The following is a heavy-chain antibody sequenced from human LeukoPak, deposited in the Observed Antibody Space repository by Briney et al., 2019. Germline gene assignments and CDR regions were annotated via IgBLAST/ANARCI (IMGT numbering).Heavy chain of an antibody. CDR2: IYYNGNT. V-gene: IGHV4-59*08. J-gene: IGHJ5*02. D-gene: IGHD3-16*01. Sequence: SETLSLTCTVSGASISSYYWSWIRQSPGKGLEWIGYIYYNGNTNYNPSLKGRVTISVDSSKNQFSLRLSSVTAADTALYYCAKRKGVWGNYFDPWGQGILVTVSS. CDR1: GASISSYY. CDR3: AKRKGVWGNYFDP.